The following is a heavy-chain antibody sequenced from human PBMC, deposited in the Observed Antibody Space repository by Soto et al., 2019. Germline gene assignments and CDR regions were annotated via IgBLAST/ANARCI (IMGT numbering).Heavy chain of an antibody. CDR2: IYYSGST. CDR3: ARHVDCSSTSCYDLYYYYYYMDV. V-gene: IGHV4-39*01. J-gene: IGHJ6*03. Sequence: QLQLQESGPGLVKPSETLSLTCTVSGGSISSSSYYWGWIRQPPGKGLEWIGSIYYSGSTYYNPSLKSRVTISVDTSKNQFSLKLSSVTAADTAVYYCARHVDCSSTSCYDLYYYYYYMDVWGKGTTVTVSS. CDR1: GGSISSSSYY. D-gene: IGHD2-2*01.